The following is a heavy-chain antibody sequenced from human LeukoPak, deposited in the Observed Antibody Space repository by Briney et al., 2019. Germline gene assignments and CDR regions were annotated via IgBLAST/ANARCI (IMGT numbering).Heavy chain of an antibody. Sequence: GGSLRLSCAASGFTFTKYWMTWVRQAPGKGLEWVANIKQDGSEKYYVDSVRGRFTISRDNAKNSLYLQMNSLRAEDTAVYYCAGGIAAARVWGQGTLVTVSS. J-gene: IGHJ4*02. CDR1: GFTFTKYW. CDR3: AGGIAAARV. V-gene: IGHV3-7*04. D-gene: IGHD6-13*01. CDR2: IKQDGSEK.